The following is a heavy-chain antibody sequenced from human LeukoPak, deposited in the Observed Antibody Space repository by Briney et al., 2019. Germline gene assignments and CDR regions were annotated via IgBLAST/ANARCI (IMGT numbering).Heavy chain of an antibody. CDR3: ASNSRDYGDYDYFDY. CDR1: GGSMTHYF. CDR2: IYTSGST. J-gene: IGHJ4*02. Sequence: SETLSLTCTVSGGSMTHYFWSWIRQPAGKGLEWIGRIYTSGSTNYNPSLKSRVTMSVDTSKNQFSLKLSSVTAADTAVYYCASNSRDYGDYDYFDYWGQGTLVTVSS. V-gene: IGHV4-4*07. D-gene: IGHD4-17*01.